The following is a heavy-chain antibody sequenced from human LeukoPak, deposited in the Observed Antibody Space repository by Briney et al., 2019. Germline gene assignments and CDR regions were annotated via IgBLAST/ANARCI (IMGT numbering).Heavy chain of an antibody. CDR3: AREGRDGYNFYWYFDL. CDR2: ISTSSTYI. J-gene: IGHJ2*01. V-gene: IGHV3-21*01. CDR1: GFTFSSYW. Sequence: GGSLRLSCAASGFTFSSYWMSWVRQAPGKGLEWVSSISTSSTYIYYADSVKGRFTISRDNAKKSLSLQMNSLRAEDTAVYYCAREGRDGYNFYWYFDLWGRGTLVTVSS. D-gene: IGHD5-24*01.